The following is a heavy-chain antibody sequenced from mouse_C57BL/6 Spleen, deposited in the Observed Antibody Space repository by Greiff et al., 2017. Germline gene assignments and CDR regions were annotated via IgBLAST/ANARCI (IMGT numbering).Heavy chain of an antibody. CDR3: AIGLLPYAMDY. D-gene: IGHD2-3*01. Sequence: QVQLQQPGAELVRPGTSVKLSCKASGYTFTSYWMHWVKQRPGQGLEWIGVIDPSDSYTNYNQKFKGKATLTVDTSSSTAYMQLSSLTSEDSAVYYCAIGLLPYAMDYWGQGTSVTVSS. CDR1: GYTFTSYW. J-gene: IGHJ4*01. V-gene: IGHV1-59*01. CDR2: IDPSDSYT.